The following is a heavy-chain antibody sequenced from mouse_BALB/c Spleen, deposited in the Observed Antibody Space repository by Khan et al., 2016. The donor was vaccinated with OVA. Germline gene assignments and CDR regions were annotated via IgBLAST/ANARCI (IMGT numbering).Heavy chain of an antibody. Sequence: DLVKPGASVKLSCKASGYTFTSYWINWIKQRPGQGLEWIGRIAPGSGSPYYNEMFKAKATLTVDTSYSTAYIQLSSLSSEDSTIYFCARENYYGTTCYAMDYWGQGTSVTVSS. CDR2: IAPGSGSP. CDR1: GYTFTSYW. D-gene: IGHD1-1*01. J-gene: IGHJ4*01. V-gene: IGHV1S41*01. CDR3: ARENYYGTTCYAMDY.